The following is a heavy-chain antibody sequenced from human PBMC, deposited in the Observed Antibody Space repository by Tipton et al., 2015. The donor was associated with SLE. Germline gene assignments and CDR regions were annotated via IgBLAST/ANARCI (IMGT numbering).Heavy chain of an antibody. J-gene: IGHJ4*02. Sequence: TLSVTCTVSGGSISISSHFWGWIRQPPEKGLEWIGSIYYSGNTYYNPSLKSRVSVSIDSSKNQFSLRLSSVTAADTAVYYCASGFGELLIPQYWGQGALVTVSS. V-gene: IGHV4-39*01. D-gene: IGHD3-10*01. CDR1: GGSISISSHF. CDR2: IYYSGNT. CDR3: ASGFGELLIPQY.